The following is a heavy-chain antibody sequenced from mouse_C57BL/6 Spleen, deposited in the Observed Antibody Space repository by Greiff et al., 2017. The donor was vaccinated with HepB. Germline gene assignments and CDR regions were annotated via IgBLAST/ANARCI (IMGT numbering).Heavy chain of an antibody. CDR1: GYTFTSYW. Sequence: VQLQQPGAELVRPGTSVKLSCKASGYTFTSYWMHWVKQRPGQGLEWIGVIDPSDSYTNYNQKSKGKATLTVDTSSSTAYMQLSSLTSEDSAVYYCARSFITTVVPYYFDYWGQGTTLTVSS. D-gene: IGHD1-1*01. V-gene: IGHV1-59*01. CDR2: IDPSDSYT. J-gene: IGHJ2*01. CDR3: ARSFITTVVPYYFDY.